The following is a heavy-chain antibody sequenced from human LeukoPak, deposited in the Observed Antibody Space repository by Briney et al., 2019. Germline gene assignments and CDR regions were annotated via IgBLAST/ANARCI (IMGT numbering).Heavy chain of an antibody. CDR1: GYSFTSYW. CDR3: ARLVDRGYDSSGYSDY. D-gene: IGHD3-22*01. V-gene: IGHV5-51*01. J-gene: IGHJ4*02. Sequence: GESLKISCKGSGYSFTSYWIGWVRQMPGKGLEWMGIIYPGDSDTRYSPSFQGQVTISADKSISTAYLQWSSLKASDTAMYYCARLVDRGYDSSGYSDYWGQGTLVTVSS. CDR2: IYPGDSDT.